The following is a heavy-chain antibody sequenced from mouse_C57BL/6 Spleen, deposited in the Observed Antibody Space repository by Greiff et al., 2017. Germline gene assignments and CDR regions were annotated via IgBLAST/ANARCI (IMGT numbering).Heavy chain of an antibody. CDR3: ARSDGSSHFDY. V-gene: IGHV1-82*01. Sequence: VQLQQSGPELVKPGASVKISCKASGYAFSSSWMNWVKQRPGKGLEWIGRIYPGDGDTNYNGKFKGKATLTADKSSSTAYMQLSSLTSEDSAVYYCARSDGSSHFDYWGQGTTLTVSS. CDR1: GYAFSSSW. J-gene: IGHJ2*01. D-gene: IGHD1-1*01. CDR2: IYPGDGDT.